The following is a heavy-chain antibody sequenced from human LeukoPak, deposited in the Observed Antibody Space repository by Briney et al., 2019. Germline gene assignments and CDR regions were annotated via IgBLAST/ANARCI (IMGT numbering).Heavy chain of an antibody. D-gene: IGHD3-22*01. CDR3: ARVRDSGYYFFDY. CDR2: VSGSGTTT. Sequence: GGSLRLSCAASGITFSSYALSWVRQAPEKGLEWVSVVSGSGTTTYYAYSVKGRFTISRDNTKNSLYLQMNSLRAEDTAVYYCARVRDSGYYFFDYWGQGTLVTVSS. CDR1: GITFSSYA. V-gene: IGHV3-23*01. J-gene: IGHJ4*02.